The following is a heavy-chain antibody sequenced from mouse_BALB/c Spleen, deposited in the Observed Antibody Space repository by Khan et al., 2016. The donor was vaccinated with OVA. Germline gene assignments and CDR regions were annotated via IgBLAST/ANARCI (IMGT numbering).Heavy chain of an antibody. V-gene: IGHV1-4*01. Sequence: QVQLKESGAELARPGASVKMSCKASGYTFTSYTMHWVKQRPGQGLEWIGYINPSSGYTNYNQKFKDKATLTADKSSRTAYMQLSSLTSEDSAVYYCARDGAYYRNDGWFAYWGQGTLVTVSA. CDR2: INPSSGYT. J-gene: IGHJ3*01. CDR1: GYTFTSYT. D-gene: IGHD2-14*01. CDR3: ARDGAYYRNDGWFAY.